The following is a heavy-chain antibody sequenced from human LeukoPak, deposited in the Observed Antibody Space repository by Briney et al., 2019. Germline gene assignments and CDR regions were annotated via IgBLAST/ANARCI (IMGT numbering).Heavy chain of an antibody. CDR1: GFTFSSYA. Sequence: GGSLRLSCAASGFTFSSYAMHWVRQAPGKGLEYVSAISSNGGSTYYANSVKGRFTISRDNSKNTLYLQMNSLRAEDTAVYYCAKEGLGDYVWGSYRSSDAFDIWGQGTMVTVSS. CDR3: AKEGLGDYVWGSYRSSDAFDI. V-gene: IGHV3-64*01. CDR2: ISSNGGST. D-gene: IGHD3-16*02. J-gene: IGHJ3*02.